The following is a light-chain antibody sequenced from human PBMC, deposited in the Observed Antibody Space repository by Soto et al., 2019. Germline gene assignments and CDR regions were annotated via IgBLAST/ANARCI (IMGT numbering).Light chain of an antibody. J-gene: IGKJ1*01. CDR2: GAS. CDR3: QPYYDWPWT. V-gene: IGKV3-15*01. CDR1: QSVGSN. Sequence: EKVMTQSPGSLSVSPGERAALSCRASQSVGSNLAWYQRKPGQAPRLLIYGASTRATGIPSRFSGSGSGTEFTLTISSLQSEDFAVYYCQPYYDWPWTFGQGTTVEIK.